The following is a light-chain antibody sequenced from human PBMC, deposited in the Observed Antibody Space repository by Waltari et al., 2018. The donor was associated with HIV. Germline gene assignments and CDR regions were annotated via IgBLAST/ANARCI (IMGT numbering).Light chain of an antibody. CDR3: AAWDNSLSVLVV. Sequence: QSVLTQTPSASGTPGQRVTISCSGSSSNIGSNYVYWYQQLPGTAPKLLIYRNNQRPSGVPDRFSGSKSGTSASLAISVLRSEDEADYYCAAWDNSLSVLVVFGGGTKLTVL. CDR2: RNN. J-gene: IGLJ2*01. CDR1: SSNIGSNY. V-gene: IGLV1-47*01.